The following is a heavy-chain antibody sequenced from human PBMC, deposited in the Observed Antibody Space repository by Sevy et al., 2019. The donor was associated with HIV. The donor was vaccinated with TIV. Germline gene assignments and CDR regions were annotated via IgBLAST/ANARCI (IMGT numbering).Heavy chain of an antibody. V-gene: IGHV3-53*01. D-gene: IGHD3-10*01. CDR3: AREADYYGSGSTYYFDY. J-gene: IGHJ4*02. Sequence: GGSLRLSCAASGFSVSSNYMSWVRQAPGKGLEWVSVIYNDGSRYHGETVKGRLSISSDNSMNTLYLQMNSLIAEDTAVYYCAREADYYGSGSTYYFDYWGQGTLVTVSS. CDR2: IYNDGSR. CDR1: GFSVSSNY.